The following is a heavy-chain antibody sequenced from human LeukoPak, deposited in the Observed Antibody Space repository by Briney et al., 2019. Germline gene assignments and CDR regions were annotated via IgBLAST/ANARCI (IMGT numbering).Heavy chain of an antibody. V-gene: IGHV3-23*01. CDR3: PKGTVADY. J-gene: IGHJ4*02. CDR1: GLTFSSYA. Sequence: GGSLRLSCAATGLTFSSYAMSLVRQAPGKGLEWVSAISGSGGSTYYADSVKGRFTISRDNSKNTLYLQMNSLRAEDTAVYYCPKGTVADYWGQGTLVTVSS. CDR2: ISGSGGST. D-gene: IGHD4-23*01.